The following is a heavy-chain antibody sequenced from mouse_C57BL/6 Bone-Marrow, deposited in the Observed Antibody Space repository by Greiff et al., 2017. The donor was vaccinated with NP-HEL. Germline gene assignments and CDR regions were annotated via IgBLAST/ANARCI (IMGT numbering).Heavy chain of an antibody. CDR1: GFTFSDYY. D-gene: IGHD4-1*02. V-gene: IGHV5-12*01. Sequence: EVQGVESGGGLVQPGGSLKLSCAASGFTFSDYYMYWVRQTPEKRLEWVAYISNGGGSTYYPDTVKGRFTISRDNAKNTLYLQMSRLKSEDTAMYYCARHPQLGLYAMDYWGQGTSVTVSS. CDR3: ARHPQLGLYAMDY. CDR2: ISNGGGST. J-gene: IGHJ4*01.